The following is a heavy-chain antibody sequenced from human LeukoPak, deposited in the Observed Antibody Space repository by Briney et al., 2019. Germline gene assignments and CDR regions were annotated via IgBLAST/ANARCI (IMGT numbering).Heavy chain of an antibody. D-gene: IGHD3-22*01. V-gene: IGHV4-59*01. CDR3: ARALIGFYFDY. J-gene: IGHJ4*02. CDR1: GGSISSYY. CDR2: IYCSGST. Sequence: SETLSLTCTVSGGSISSYYWSWIRQPPGKGLEWIGYIYCSGSTNYNPSLKSRVTISVDTSKNQFSLKLSSVTAADTAVYYCARALIGFYFDYWGQGTLVTVSS.